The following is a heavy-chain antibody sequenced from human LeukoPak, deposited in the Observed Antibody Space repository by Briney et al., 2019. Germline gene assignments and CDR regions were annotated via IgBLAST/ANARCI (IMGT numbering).Heavy chain of an antibody. CDR1: GFTFGDYA. V-gene: IGHV3-49*04. CDR3: TRGADYYDAFDI. D-gene: IGHD3-10*01. Sequence: LPGRSLRLSCTASGFTFGDYAMSWVRQAPGKGLEWVGFIRSKAYGCTTEYATSVKGRFTISRDDSKSIAYLQMNSLKTEDTAVYYCTRGADYYDAFDIWGQGTMVTVSS. J-gene: IGHJ3*02. CDR2: IRSKAYGCTT.